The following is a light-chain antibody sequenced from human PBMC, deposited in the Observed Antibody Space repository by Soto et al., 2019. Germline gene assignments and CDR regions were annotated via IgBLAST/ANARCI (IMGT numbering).Light chain of an antibody. CDR2: INSDGSH. J-gene: IGLJ2*01. CDR1: SGHTNYA. CDR3: QTWGTGIVT. V-gene: IGLV4-69*01. Sequence: QPVLTQSPSASASPGASVKRTCTLSSGHTNYAIAWHQQQPEKGPRFLMKINSDGSHSKGDGVPDRFSGSSSGAERYFTISSLQYEDEADYYCQTWGTGIVTFGGGTKVTV.